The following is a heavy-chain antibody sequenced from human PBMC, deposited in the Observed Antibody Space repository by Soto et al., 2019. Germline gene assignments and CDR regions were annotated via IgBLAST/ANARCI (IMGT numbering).Heavy chain of an antibody. CDR1: GFTFSSYG. CDR2: IWYDGSNK. J-gene: IGHJ4*02. CDR3: ARDRYSSGWYDFDY. Sequence: QVQLVESGGGVVQPGRSLRLSCAASGFTFSSYGRHWVGQAPGKGREWVAVIWYDGSNKYYADSVKGRFTISRDNSKNTLYLQMNSLRAEDTAVYYCARDRYSSGWYDFDYWGQGTLVTVSS. D-gene: IGHD6-19*01. V-gene: IGHV3-33*01.